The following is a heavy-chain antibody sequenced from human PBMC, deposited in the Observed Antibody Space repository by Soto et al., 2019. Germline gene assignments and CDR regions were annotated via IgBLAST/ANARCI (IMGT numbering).Heavy chain of an antibody. CDR1: GGSISSGGYY. CDR3: ARDCRVKTGGYSYAETKFLYYYYGMDV. V-gene: IGHV4-31*03. Sequence: PSETLSLTCTVSGGSISSGGYYWSWIRQHPGKGLEWIGYIYYSGSTYYNPSLKSRVTISVDTSKNQFSLKLSSVTAADTAVYYCARDCRVKTGGYSYAETKFLYYYYGMDVWGQGTTVTVSS. CDR2: IYYSGST. D-gene: IGHD5-18*01. J-gene: IGHJ6*02.